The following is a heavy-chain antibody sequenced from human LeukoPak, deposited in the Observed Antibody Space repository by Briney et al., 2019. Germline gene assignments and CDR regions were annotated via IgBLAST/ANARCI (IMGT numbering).Heavy chain of an antibody. V-gene: IGHV1-18*01. D-gene: IGHD6-19*01. Sequence: GASVKVSCKASGYTFTSYGISWVRQAPGQGLEWMGWISGYNGNTNYAQKLQGRVTMTTDTSTSTAYMELRSLSSDDTAVYYCARFLAVAPTNWFDPWGQGTLVTVSS. CDR3: ARFLAVAPTNWFDP. CDR1: GYTFTSYG. CDR2: ISGYNGNT. J-gene: IGHJ5*02.